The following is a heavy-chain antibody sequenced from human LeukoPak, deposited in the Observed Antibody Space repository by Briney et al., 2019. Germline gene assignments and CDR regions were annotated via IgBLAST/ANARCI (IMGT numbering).Heavy chain of an antibody. CDR1: GFTFTSSA. CDR2: IVVGSGNT. Sequence: ASVKVSCKASGFTFTSSAMQWVRQARGQRLEWIGWIVVGSGNTNYAQKFQERVTITGDMSTSTAYMELSSLRSEDTAVYYCAAGGSGSYYIDYWGQGTLVTVSS. CDR3: AAGGSGSYYIDY. J-gene: IGHJ4*02. D-gene: IGHD1-26*01. V-gene: IGHV1-58*02.